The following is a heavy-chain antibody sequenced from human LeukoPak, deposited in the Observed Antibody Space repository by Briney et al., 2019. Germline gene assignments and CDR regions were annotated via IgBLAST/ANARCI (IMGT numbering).Heavy chain of an antibody. V-gene: IGHV3-23*01. CDR1: GFTFSIYT. CDR2: INYNGDNK. Sequence: GGSLRFSCAASGFTFSIYTMNWVRKAPGKGLEWVSIINYNGDNKYYADSVQGRFTISRDNSKNTVYLQMNSLRAEDTAIYYCAKDGHCPGALCPTQIAVAGYNDNWGQGTLVTVSS. D-gene: IGHD6-19*01. CDR3: AKDGHCPGALCPTQIAVAGYNDN. J-gene: IGHJ4*02.